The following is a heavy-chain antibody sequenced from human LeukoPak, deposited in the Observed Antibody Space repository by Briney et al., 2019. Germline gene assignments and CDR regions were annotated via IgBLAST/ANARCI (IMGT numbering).Heavy chain of an antibody. Sequence: PGGSLRLSCAASGFTFSSYGMHWVRQAPGKGLEWVAFTRYDGSNKYYADSVKGRFTISRDNSKNTLYLQMNSLRAEDTAVYYCAKDPKGYYRRDYYYYYMDVWGKGTTVTISS. CDR3: AKDPKGYYRRDYYYYYMDV. CDR1: GFTFSSYG. V-gene: IGHV3-30*02. J-gene: IGHJ6*03. CDR2: TRYDGSNK. D-gene: IGHD1-14*01.